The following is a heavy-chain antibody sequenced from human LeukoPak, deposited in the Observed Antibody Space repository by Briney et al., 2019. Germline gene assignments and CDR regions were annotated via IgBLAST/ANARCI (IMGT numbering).Heavy chain of an antibody. J-gene: IGHJ4*02. Sequence: GGSLRLSCAASGSTFSSYSMNWVRQAPGKGLEWVSSISSGSSYIYYADSVKGRFTISRDNAKNSLYLQMNSLRAEDTAVYYCAREVTAMVLVGWGQGTLVTVSS. V-gene: IGHV3-21*01. CDR3: AREVTAMVLVG. CDR1: GSTFSSYS. CDR2: ISSGSSYI. D-gene: IGHD5-18*01.